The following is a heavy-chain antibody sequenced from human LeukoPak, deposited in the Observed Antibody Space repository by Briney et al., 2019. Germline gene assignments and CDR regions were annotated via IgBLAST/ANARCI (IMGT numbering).Heavy chain of an antibody. Sequence: ASVKVSCKASGYTFTSYGISWVRQAPGQGLEWMGRIIPIFGTANYAQKFQGRVTITTDESTSTAYMELSSLRSEDTAVYYCARAAAYDSSGYYYIGDYWGQGTLVTVSS. J-gene: IGHJ4*02. CDR1: GYTFTSYG. V-gene: IGHV1-69*05. CDR2: IIPIFGTA. D-gene: IGHD3-22*01. CDR3: ARAAAYDSSGYYYIGDY.